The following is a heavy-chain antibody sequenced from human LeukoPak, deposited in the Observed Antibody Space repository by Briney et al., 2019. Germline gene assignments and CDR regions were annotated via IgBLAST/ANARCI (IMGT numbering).Heavy chain of an antibody. D-gene: IGHD2-2*01. V-gene: IGHV4-34*01. Sequence: SETLSLTCAVYGGSFNGYSWSWIRQPPGKGLEWIGEINHSGGTNYNPSLKSRVTMSVDTSNKQLSLRLSSVTAADTAVYYCARDLVVPPYNWFDPWGQGTLVTVSS. J-gene: IGHJ5*02. CDR1: GGSFNGYS. CDR3: ARDLVVPPYNWFDP. CDR2: INHSGGT.